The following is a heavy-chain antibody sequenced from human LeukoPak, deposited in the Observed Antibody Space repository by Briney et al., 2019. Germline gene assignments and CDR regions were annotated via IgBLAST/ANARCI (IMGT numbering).Heavy chain of an antibody. D-gene: IGHD1-26*01. V-gene: IGHV3-7*03. CDR1: GFTFSDYW. CDR2: IKEDGSEK. J-gene: IGHJ3*02. CDR3: ARLHSAIYYGDAFDI. Sequence: PGGSLRLSCAASGFTFSDYWLQWVRQAPGKRLEWVAKIKEDGSEKYYVDSVKGRFTVSRDNVKNSLFLQMNSLRAEDTAAYYCARLHSAIYYGDAFDIWGQGTMVTVSS.